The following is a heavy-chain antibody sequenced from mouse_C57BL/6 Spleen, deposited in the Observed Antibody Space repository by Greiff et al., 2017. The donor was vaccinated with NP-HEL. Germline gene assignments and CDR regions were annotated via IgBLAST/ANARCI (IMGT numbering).Heavy chain of an antibody. CDR3: ARRGVYYGSSEYFDY. CDR2: IYPRSGNT. V-gene: IGHV1-81*01. J-gene: IGHJ2*01. D-gene: IGHD1-1*01. Sequence: VQLQQSGAELARPGASVKLSCKASGYTFTSYGISWVKQRTGQGLEWIGEIYPRSGNTYYNEKFKGKATLTADKSSSTAYMELRSLTSEDSAVYFCARRGVYYGSSEYFDYWGQGTTLTVSS. CDR1: GYTFTSYG.